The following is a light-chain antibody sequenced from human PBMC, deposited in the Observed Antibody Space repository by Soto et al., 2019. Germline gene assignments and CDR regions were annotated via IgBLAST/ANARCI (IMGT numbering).Light chain of an antibody. V-gene: IGLV1-40*01. CDR3: QSCDSNLSARYV. CDR2: GNI. Sequence: QSVLTQPPSVSGAPGQRVTISCTGSSSNIGAGYDVHWYQQRPGTAPKLLIFGNINRPSGVPDRFSGSKSGTSASLAITGLQDEDEGDYYCQSCDSNLSARYVFGTGTKVTVL. J-gene: IGLJ1*01. CDR1: SSNIGAGYD.